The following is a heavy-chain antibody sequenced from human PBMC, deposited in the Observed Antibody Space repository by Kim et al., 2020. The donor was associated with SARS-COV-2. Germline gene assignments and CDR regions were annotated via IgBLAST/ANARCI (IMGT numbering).Heavy chain of an antibody. CDR2: INHSGST. J-gene: IGHJ4*02. V-gene: IGHV4-34*01. CDR1: VGSFSGYY. D-gene: IGHD3-16*01. Sequence: SETLSLTCAVYVGSFSGYYWSWIRQPPGKGLEWIGEINHSGSTHYNPSLKSRVTVSVDTSRNQFSLKLSSVTAADTAVYYCARNRGKDYSGQGTLVTVSS. CDR3: ARNRGKDY.